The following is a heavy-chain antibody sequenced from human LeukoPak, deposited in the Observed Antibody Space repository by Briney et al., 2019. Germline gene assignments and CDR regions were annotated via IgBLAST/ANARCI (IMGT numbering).Heavy chain of an antibody. V-gene: IGHV4-4*07. CDR2: IYTSGST. CDR1: GGSISSYY. J-gene: IGHJ3*02. CDR3: ARVRPDHYYDSSGYYRDAFDI. D-gene: IGHD3-22*01. Sequence: PSETLSLTCTVSGGSISSYYWSWIRQPAGKGLEWIGRIYTSGSTTYNPSLKSRVTMSVDTSKNQFSLKLSSVTAADTAVYYCARVRPDHYYDSSGYYRDAFDIWGQGTMVTVSS.